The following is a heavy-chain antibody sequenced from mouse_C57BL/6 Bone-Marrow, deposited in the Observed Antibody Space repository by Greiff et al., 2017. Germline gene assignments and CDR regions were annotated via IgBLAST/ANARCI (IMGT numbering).Heavy chain of an antibody. V-gene: IGHV1-64*01. CDR1: GYTFTSYW. CDR3: ARSANGRERYFDY. Sequence: QVQLQQPGAELVKPGASVKLSCKASGYTFTSYWMHWVKQRPGQGLEWIGMIHPNSGSTNYNEKFKSKATLTVDKSSSTAYMQLSSLTSEDSAVYCCARSANGRERYFDYWGQGTALTVSS. J-gene: IGHJ2*01. CDR2: IHPNSGST. D-gene: IGHD6-1*01.